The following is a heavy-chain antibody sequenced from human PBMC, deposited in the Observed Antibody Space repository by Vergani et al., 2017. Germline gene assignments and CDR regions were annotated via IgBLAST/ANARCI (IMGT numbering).Heavy chain of an antibody. CDR1: GFTFSDYY. CDR2: ISSSSSYT. Sequence: QVQLVESGGGLVKPGGSLRLSCAASGFTFSDYYMSWIRQAPGKGLEWVSYISSSSSYTNYADSVKGRFTISRDNAKNSLYLQMNSLRAEDTAVYYCAREIGDYYDSSGYYYHDYWGQGTLVTVSS. J-gene: IGHJ4*02. CDR3: AREIGDYYDSSGYYYHDY. V-gene: IGHV3-11*05. D-gene: IGHD3-22*01.